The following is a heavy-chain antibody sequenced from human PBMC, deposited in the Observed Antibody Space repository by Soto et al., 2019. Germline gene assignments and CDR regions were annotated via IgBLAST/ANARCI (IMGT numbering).Heavy chain of an antibody. D-gene: IGHD4-17*01. CDR3: ARGPNYGDYEGYYYGMDV. V-gene: IGHV1-69*13. Sequence: SVKVSCKASGGTFSSYAISWVRQAPGQGLEWMGGIIPIFGTANYAQKFQGRVTITADESTSTAYMELSSLRSEDTAVYYCARGPNYGDYEGYYYGMDVWGQGTTVTVSS. CDR1: GGTFSSYA. CDR2: IIPIFGTA. J-gene: IGHJ6*02.